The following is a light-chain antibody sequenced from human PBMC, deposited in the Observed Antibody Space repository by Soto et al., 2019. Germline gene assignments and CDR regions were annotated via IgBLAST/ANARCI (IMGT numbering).Light chain of an antibody. CDR3: CSYAGSSTSYV. Sequence: QSALTQPRSVSGSPGQAVTISCSGTINDVGGYNSVSWFQHHPGSAPKLMVHSVTQRPSGVPDRFSGSKSGNTASLTISGLQAEDEADYYCCSYAGSSTSYVFGTGTKVTVL. J-gene: IGLJ1*01. CDR2: SVT. V-gene: IGLV2-11*01. CDR1: INDVGGYNS.